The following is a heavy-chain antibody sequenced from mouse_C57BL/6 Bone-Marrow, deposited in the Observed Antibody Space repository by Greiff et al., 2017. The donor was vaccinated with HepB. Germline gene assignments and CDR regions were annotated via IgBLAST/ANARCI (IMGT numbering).Heavy chain of an antibody. CDR2: ISSGSSTI. V-gene: IGHV5-17*01. CDR3: ARGYYYGSSPFAY. D-gene: IGHD1-1*01. J-gene: IGHJ3*01. CDR1: GFTFSDYG. Sequence: EVKLVESGGGLVKPGGSLKLSCAASGFTFSDYGMHWVRQAPEKGLEWVAYISSGSSTIYYADTVKGRFTISRDNAKNTLFLQMTSLTSEDTAMYYGARGYYYGSSPFAYWGQGTLVTVSA.